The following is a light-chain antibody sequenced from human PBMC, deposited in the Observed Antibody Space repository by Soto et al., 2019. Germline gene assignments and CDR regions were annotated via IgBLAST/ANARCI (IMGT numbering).Light chain of an antibody. J-gene: IGKJ5*01. V-gene: IGKV1-39*01. Sequence: DIQMTQSPSTLSASVGDRVTITCRASQSINGWLDWYQQKPGKAPKLLIYGASSLQSGVPSRFSGSGSGTDYTLTISSLQPEDFATYYCQQSYRTPTFGQGTRLEIK. CDR2: GAS. CDR1: QSINGW. CDR3: QQSYRTPT.